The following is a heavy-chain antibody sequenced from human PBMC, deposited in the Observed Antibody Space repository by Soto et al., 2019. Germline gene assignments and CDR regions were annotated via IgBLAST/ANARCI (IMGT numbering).Heavy chain of an antibody. D-gene: IGHD1-1*01. CDR2: IYYSGST. CDR3: ARDLSGTTSGWFDP. J-gene: IGHJ5*02. CDR1: GGSISSGGYS. V-gene: IGHV4-61*08. Sequence: SETLSLTCAVSGGSISSGGYSWSWIRQPPGKGLEWIGYIYYSGSTNYNPSLKSRVTISVDTSKNQFSLKLSSVTAADTAVYYCARDLSGTTSGWFDPWGQGTLVTVSS.